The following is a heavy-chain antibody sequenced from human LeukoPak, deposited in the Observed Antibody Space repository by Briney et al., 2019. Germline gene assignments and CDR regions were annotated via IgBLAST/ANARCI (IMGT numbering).Heavy chain of an antibody. CDR3: AKDGDILTGYYGPHSKSGSLIYYYYMDV. CDR2: ISSSGSTR. V-gene: IGHV3-48*03. J-gene: IGHJ6*03. Sequence: PGGSLRLSCAASGFTFSSYEMNWVRQAPGKGLEWVSYISSSGSTRYYADSVKGRFTISRDNAKNSLYLQMNSLRAEDTALYYCAKDGDILTGYYGPHSKSGSLIYYYYMDVWGKGTTVTISS. D-gene: IGHD3-9*01. CDR1: GFTFSSYE.